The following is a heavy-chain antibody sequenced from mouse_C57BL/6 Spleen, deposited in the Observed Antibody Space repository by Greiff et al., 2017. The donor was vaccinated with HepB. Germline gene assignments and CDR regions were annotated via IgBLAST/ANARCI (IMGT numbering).Heavy chain of an antibody. J-gene: IGHJ2*01. Sequence: VQLQQSGPELVKPGASVKISCKASGYSFTGYYMNWVKQSPEKSLEWIGEINPSTGGTTYNQKFKAKATLTVDKSSSTAYMQLKSLTSEDSAVYYCARSPHYYGSSYYFDYWGQGTTLTVSS. CDR1: GYSFTGYY. CDR2: INPSTGGT. V-gene: IGHV1-42*01. CDR3: ARSPHYYGSSYYFDY. D-gene: IGHD1-1*01.